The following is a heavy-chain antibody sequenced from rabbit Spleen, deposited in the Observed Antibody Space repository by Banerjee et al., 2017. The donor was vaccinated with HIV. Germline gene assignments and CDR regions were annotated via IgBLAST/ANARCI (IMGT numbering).Heavy chain of an antibody. CDR2: IEVGSSAFT. CDR3: ARDTGSSFSSYGMDL. D-gene: IGHD8-1*01. Sequence: QEQLEESGGGLVKPGASLTLTCTASGVSFSFSSYMCWVRQAPGKGLEWIACIEVGSSAFTYFATWAKGRFTCSKTSSTTVTLQMTSLTVADTATYFCARDTGSSFSSYGMDLWGQGTLVTVS. V-gene: IGHV1S45*01. J-gene: IGHJ6*01. CDR1: GVSFSFSSY.